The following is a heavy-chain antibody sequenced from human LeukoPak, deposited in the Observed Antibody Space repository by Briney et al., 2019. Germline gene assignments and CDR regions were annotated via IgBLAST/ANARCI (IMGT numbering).Heavy chain of an antibody. D-gene: IGHD3-10*01. CDR3: ARDYAYYGSGSYYPKGYFDY. Sequence: SETLSLTCTVSGGSISSYYWSWIRQPPGTGLEWIGYIYYSGSTNYNPSFKSRVTISVDTSKNQFSLKLSSVTAADTAVYCCARDYAYYGSGSYYPKGYFDYWGQGTLVTVCS. J-gene: IGHJ4*02. CDR1: GGSISSYY. CDR2: IYYSGST. V-gene: IGHV4-59*12.